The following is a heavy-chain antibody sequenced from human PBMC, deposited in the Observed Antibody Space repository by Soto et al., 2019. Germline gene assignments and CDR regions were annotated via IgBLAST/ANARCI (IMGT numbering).Heavy chain of an antibody. Sequence: SETLSLTCTVSGGSISSYYWSWIRQPPGKGLEWIGYIYYSGSTDYNPSLKSRVTISVDTSKNQFSLKLSSVTAADTAVYYCASGLLYGDYRLWGQGTLVTVSS. CDR1: GGSISSYY. V-gene: IGHV4-59*01. CDR2: IYYSGST. J-gene: IGHJ4*02. D-gene: IGHD4-17*01. CDR3: ASGLLYGDYRL.